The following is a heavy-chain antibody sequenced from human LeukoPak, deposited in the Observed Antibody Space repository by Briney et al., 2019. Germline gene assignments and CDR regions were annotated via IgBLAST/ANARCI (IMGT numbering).Heavy chain of an antibody. CDR3: AKQRGPYYDILTGYYGFDY. CDR1: GFTVSSNY. V-gene: IGHV3-53*01. Sequence: GGSLRLSCAASGFTVSSNYMSWVRQAPGKGLEWVSIIYSGGSTYYADSVKGRFTLSRDNSKNTLYLQMNSLRAEDTAVYYCAKQRGPYYDILTGYYGFDYWGQGTLVTVSS. CDR2: IYSGGST. J-gene: IGHJ4*02. D-gene: IGHD3-9*01.